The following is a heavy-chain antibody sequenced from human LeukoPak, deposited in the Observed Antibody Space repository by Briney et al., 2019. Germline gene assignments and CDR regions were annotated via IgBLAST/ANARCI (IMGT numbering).Heavy chain of an antibody. Sequence: SEPLSLTCTVSGGSISSYYWSWIRQPPGKGLEWIGYFYYSGSTNYNPSLKSRVTISVDTSKNQFSLKLSSVTAADTAVYYCARVTAVYYGMDVWGQGTTVTVSS. CDR3: ARVTAVYYGMDV. CDR1: GGSISSYY. V-gene: IGHV4-59*01. D-gene: IGHD6-19*01. CDR2: FYYSGST. J-gene: IGHJ6*02.